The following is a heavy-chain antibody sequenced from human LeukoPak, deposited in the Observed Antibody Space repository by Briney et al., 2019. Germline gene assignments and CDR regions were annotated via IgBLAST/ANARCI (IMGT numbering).Heavy chain of an antibody. D-gene: IGHD3-16*01. CDR3: ARDPPLSIGGGNY. CDR2: IYYSGST. J-gene: IGHJ4*02. CDR1: GGSIRSYY. V-gene: IGHV4-59*01. Sequence: PSETLSLTCTVSGGSIRSYYWSWLRQPPGKGLEWIGYIYYSGSTKYNPSLKSRVTISVDTSKNQFSLKLSSVTAADTAVYYCARDPPLSIGGGNYWGQGTLVTVSS.